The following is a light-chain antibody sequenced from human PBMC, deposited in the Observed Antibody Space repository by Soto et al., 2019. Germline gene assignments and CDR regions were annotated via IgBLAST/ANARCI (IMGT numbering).Light chain of an antibody. CDR1: QSVSSNY. V-gene: IGKV3-20*01. CDR3: QQHGGYPSYT. Sequence: EIVLTQSPGTLSLSPGERATLSCRASQSVSSNYLAWYQQKPGQAPRLLIYGASSRATGITDRFSGSGSRTDFSLTISRLEPEDFAVYYWQQHGGYPSYTFGQGTKLE. CDR2: GAS. J-gene: IGKJ2*01.